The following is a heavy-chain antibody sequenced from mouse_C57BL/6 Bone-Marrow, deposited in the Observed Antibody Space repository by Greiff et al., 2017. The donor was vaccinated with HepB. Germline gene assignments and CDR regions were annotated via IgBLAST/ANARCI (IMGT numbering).Heavy chain of an antibody. Sequence: EVQGVESGEGLVKPGGSLKLSCAASGFTFSSYAMSWVRQTPEKRLEWVAYISSGGDYIYYADTVKGRFTISRDNARNTLYLQMSSLKSEDTAMYYCTSALYYGSTHWYFDVWGTGTTVTVSS. CDR1: GFTFSSYA. CDR2: ISSGGDYI. V-gene: IGHV5-9-1*02. D-gene: IGHD1-1*01. CDR3: TSALYYGSTHWYFDV. J-gene: IGHJ1*03.